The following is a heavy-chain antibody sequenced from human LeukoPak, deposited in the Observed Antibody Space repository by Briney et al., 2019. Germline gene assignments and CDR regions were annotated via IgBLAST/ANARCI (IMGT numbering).Heavy chain of an antibody. CDR3: ARDLVPAGYSYGDAFDI. CDR1: GGSISSYY. V-gene: IGHV4-4*07. D-gene: IGHD5-18*01. Sequence: SETLSLTCTVSGGSISSYYWSWIRQPAGKGLEWIGRIYTSGSTNYIPSLKSRVTMSVDTSKNQFSLKLSSVTAADTAVYYCARDLVPAGYSYGDAFDIWGQGTMVTVSS. J-gene: IGHJ3*02. CDR2: IYTSGST.